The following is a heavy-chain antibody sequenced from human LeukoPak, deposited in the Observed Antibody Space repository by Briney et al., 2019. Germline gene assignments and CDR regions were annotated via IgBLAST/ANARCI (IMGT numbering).Heavy chain of an antibody. Sequence: GGSLRLSCVASGFTFSSYGMPWVRQAPGKGLEWVAVISYDRSNKYYADSVKGRFTISSDNSKNTLYLQMNSLRAEDTAVYYCARDFSNRFDPWGQGTLVIVSS. J-gene: IGHJ5*02. CDR2: ISYDRSNK. CDR3: ARDFSNRFDP. CDR1: GFTFSSYG. V-gene: IGHV3-30*03. D-gene: IGHD3-3*01.